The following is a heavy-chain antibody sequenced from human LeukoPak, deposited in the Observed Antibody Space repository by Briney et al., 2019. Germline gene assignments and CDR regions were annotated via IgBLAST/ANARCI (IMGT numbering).Heavy chain of an antibody. V-gene: IGHV1-69*13. Sequence: ASVKVSCKASGGTFNNFAFSWVRQAPGQGLEWMGGIIPIFGTANYAQKFQGRVTITADESTSTAYMELSSLRSEDTAVYYCARAKPPQRLHFDIWGQGTMVTVSS. CDR3: ARAKPPQRLHFDI. D-gene: IGHD6-25*01. CDR1: GGTFNNFA. CDR2: IIPIFGTA. J-gene: IGHJ3*02.